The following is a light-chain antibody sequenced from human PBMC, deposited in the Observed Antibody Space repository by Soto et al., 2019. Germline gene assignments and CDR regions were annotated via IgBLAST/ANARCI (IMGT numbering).Light chain of an antibody. Sequence: DIQMTQSPSSLSASVGGSVTITCRASQSISSYLHWYQQKPGKAPKLLIYAASSLQSGVPSRFSGSGSGTDFTLTISSLQPEDFATYYCQHSYTTPRTFGQGTTVEIK. J-gene: IGKJ1*01. V-gene: IGKV1-39*01. CDR3: QHSYTTPRT. CDR1: QSISSY. CDR2: AAS.